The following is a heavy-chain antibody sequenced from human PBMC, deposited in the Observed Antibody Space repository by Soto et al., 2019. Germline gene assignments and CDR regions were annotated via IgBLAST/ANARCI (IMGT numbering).Heavy chain of an antibody. CDR1: GGSFSGYY. J-gene: IGHJ6*02. Sequence: SETLSLTCAVYGGSFSGYYWSWIRQPPGKGLEWIGEINHSGSTNYNPSLKSRVTISVDTSKNQFSLKLSSVTAADTAVYYFARGRHILTGYYRDLNYGMDVWGQGTTVTVSS. V-gene: IGHV4-34*01. CDR3: ARGRHILTGYYRDLNYGMDV. D-gene: IGHD3-9*01. CDR2: INHSGST.